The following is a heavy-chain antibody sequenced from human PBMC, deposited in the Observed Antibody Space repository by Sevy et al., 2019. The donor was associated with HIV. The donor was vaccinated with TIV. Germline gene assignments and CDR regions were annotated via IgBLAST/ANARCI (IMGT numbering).Heavy chain of an antibody. V-gene: IGHV6-1*01. CDR2: TYYRSKWFN. J-gene: IGHJ3*02. Sequence: SQTLSLTCAISGDSVSSNSAAWNWIRQSPSRGLEWLGRTYYRSKWFNDYAVSVKSRITINPETSKNQFSLQLNSVTPEDTAVYYCARDATERTSRNFAFDIWGQGTMVTVSS. CDR3: ARDATERTSRNFAFDI. D-gene: IGHD1-7*01. CDR1: GDSVSSNSAA.